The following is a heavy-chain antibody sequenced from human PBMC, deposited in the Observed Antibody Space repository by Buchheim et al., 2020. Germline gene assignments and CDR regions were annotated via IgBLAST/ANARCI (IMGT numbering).Heavy chain of an antibody. V-gene: IGHV3-74*01. CDR2: VNSDGSGT. D-gene: IGHD5-12*01. CDR3: VKDLPNSGFAYDY. Sequence: EVQLVESGGGLVQPGGSLRLSRAASGFTFSRYWMHWVRQAPGKGLMWVSRVNSDGSGTGYADSVKGRFTISRDNAKNTLYLQMNSLRAEDTAVYYCVKDLPNSGFAYDYWGQRSL. CDR1: GFTFSRYW. J-gene: IGHJ4*02.